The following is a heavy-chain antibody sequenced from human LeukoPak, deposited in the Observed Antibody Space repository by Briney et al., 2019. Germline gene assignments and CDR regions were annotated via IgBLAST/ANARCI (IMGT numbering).Heavy chain of an antibody. J-gene: IGHJ4*02. V-gene: IGHV3-7*03. Sequence: GGSLRLSCAASGFTFSTYWMSWVRQAPGKGLEWVANIKQDGSEKFYVDSVKGRFTISRDNATNSMYLQMNSLRAEDTAVYYCARDDRIMVRGVPDYWGQGTQVTVSS. CDR1: GFTFSTYW. D-gene: IGHD3-10*01. CDR2: IKQDGSEK. CDR3: ARDDRIMVRGVPDY.